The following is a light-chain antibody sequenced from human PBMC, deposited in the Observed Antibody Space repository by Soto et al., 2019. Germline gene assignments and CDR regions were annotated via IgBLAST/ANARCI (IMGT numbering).Light chain of an antibody. V-gene: IGKV3-15*01. Sequence: EILMTQSPATLSVSPGERATLSCRASQSVSINLAWYQQKPGQAPRLLIYGASTRATGIPARFSGSGSGTEFTLTISSLQSEDFAVYYCQQYNNWPRTFGQGTKVEI. CDR1: QSVSIN. CDR3: QQYNNWPRT. CDR2: GAS. J-gene: IGKJ1*01.